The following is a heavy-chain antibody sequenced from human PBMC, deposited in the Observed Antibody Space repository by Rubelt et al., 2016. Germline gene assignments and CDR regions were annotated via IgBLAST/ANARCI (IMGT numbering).Heavy chain of an antibody. J-gene: IGHJ4*02. V-gene: IGHV1-69*01. D-gene: IGHD6-13*01. Sequence: QVQLVQSGAEVKKPGSSVKVSCKASGGTFSSYAISWGRKAPGQGLGWMGGIIPVFGTENYAQKFQGRITMPADDSTSTAYMELSSLRSEDTAVYYCARDTRYSSSSNFDYWGQGTLVTVSS. CDR1: GGTFSSYA. CDR3: ARDTRYSSSSNFDY. CDR2: IIPVFGTE.